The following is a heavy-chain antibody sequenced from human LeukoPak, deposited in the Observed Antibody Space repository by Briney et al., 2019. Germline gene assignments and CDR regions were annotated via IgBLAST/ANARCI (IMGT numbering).Heavy chain of an antibody. V-gene: IGHV1-2*02. CDR3: AKYCPKVEPPDYMDV. Sequence: GASVKASCKASGYTFTGYHMHWVRQAPGQGLEWMGWINPKSGGTTYAQKFQGRVTITRDTSISTVYMELNRLQPDDTAVYYCAKYCPKVEPPDYMDVWGKGTTVTVS. CDR1: GYTFTGYH. D-gene: IGHD1-26*01. J-gene: IGHJ6*03. CDR2: INPKSGGT.